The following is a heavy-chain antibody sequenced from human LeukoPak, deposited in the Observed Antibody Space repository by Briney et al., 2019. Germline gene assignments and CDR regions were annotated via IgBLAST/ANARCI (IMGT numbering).Heavy chain of an antibody. D-gene: IGHD7-27*01. CDR3: VRSRAASLGYFDS. J-gene: IGHJ4*02. V-gene: IGHV3-43D*03. CDR1: GFIFNDYA. Sequence: GGSLRLSCAVSGFIFNDYALHWVRQVPGKGLEWLSFSGWTGIGADYGDSVKGRFTISRDDSKNSLYLQMHSLRSEDSALYYCVRSRAASLGYFDSWGQGTLVTVSS. CDR2: SGWTGIGA.